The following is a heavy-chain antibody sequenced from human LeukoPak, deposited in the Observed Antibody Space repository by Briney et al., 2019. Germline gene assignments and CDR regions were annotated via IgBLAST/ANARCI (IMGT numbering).Heavy chain of an antibody. J-gene: IGHJ4*02. CDR2: INPNSGDT. D-gene: IGHD3-22*01. CDR1: GYSFTGYY. CDR3: ARDAAHQATVVVTNEPRGTPGAADY. V-gene: IGHV1-2*02. Sequence: ASVKVSCKASGYSFTGYYIHWVRQAPRQGLEWMGLINPNSGDTSYAQKFQGRVTITRDTYISTAYLEVRRLPPDDTAVYYCARDAAHQATVVVTNEPRGTPGAADYWGEGTLVTVSS.